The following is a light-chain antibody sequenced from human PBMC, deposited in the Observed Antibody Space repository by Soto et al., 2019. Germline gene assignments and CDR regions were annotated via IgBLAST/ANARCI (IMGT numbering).Light chain of an antibody. CDR1: QSLVHSNGNTY. V-gene: IGKV2-30*02. CDR3: MQGTHWPRT. Sequence: DVVMTQSPLSLPVTLGQPAPISCRSTQSLVHSNGNTYLIWFHQRPGQSPRRLIYKGSIRDSGVPDRFSGSGSGTEFTLKISRVEADDVCVYYCMQGTHWPRTFGQGNKVEIK. J-gene: IGKJ1*01. CDR2: KGS.